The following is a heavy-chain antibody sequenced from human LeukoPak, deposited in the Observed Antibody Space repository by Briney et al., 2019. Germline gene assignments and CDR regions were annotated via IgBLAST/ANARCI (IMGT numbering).Heavy chain of an antibody. V-gene: IGHV1-69*04. CDR2: IIPILGIA. D-gene: IGHD3-10*01. J-gene: IGHJ6*02. CDR1: GGTFSSYA. Sequence: SVKVSCKASGGTFSSYAISWVRQAPGQGLEWMGRIIPILGIANYAQKFQGRVTITADKSTSTAYMELSSLRSEDTAVYYCARTMVRGVMVLYYYYGMDVWGQGTTVTASS. CDR3: ARTMVRGVMVLYYYYGMDV.